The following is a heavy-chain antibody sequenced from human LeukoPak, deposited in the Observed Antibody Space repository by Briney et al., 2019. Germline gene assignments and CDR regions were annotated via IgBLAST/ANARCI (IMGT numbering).Heavy chain of an antibody. CDR2: IDARSGIT. CDR3: ADGTTPDY. V-gene: IGHV3-48*04. CDR1: GFTFTILG. Sequence: GGSLRLSCAASGFTFTILGLNWVRQAPGKGPEWVSYIDARSGITYYADSVQGRFIISRDNAKNSLYLQMNSLRPEDTAVYYCADGTTPDYWGQGTLITVSS. J-gene: IGHJ4*02. D-gene: IGHD2/OR15-2a*01.